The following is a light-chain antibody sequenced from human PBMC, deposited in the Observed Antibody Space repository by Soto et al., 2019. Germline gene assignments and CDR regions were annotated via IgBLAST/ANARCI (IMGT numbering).Light chain of an antibody. J-gene: IGKJ1*01. CDR1: QSVSSSY. Sequence: EIVLTQSPGTLSLSPGERATLSCRASQSVSSSYLAWYQHKPGQAPRLLIYGASTRATGIPARFSGSGSGTKFTLTISSLQSEDFAVYYCQQYNNWPRTFGQGTKVDIK. V-gene: IGKV3-15*01. CDR2: GAS. CDR3: QQYNNWPRT.